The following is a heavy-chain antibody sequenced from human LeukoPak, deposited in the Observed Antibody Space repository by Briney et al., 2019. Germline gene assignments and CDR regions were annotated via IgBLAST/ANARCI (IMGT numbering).Heavy chain of an antibody. D-gene: IGHD5-18*01. V-gene: IGHV4-59*01. CDR2: IYYSGGT. J-gene: IGHJ3*02. CDR3: ARDQEGYGIDI. Sequence: PSETLSLTCTVSGGSISSYYWSWIRQPPGKGLEWIGYIYYSGGTTYSPSLQSRVTMSVDTSKNQFSLKLRSVAAADTAVYYCARDQEGYGIDIWAKGQWSPSLQ. CDR1: GGSISSYY.